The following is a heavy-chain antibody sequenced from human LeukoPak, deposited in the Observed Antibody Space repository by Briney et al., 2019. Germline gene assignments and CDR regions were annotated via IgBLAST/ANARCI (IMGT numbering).Heavy chain of an antibody. J-gene: IGHJ4*02. CDR3: ARVTSTYSTSWTSSYFDY. CDR1: GFSFRSCW. CDR2: INPEGSEE. V-gene: IGHV3-7*01. D-gene: IGHD6-13*01. Sequence: GGSLRLSCAASGFSFRSCWMSWVRQAPGRGLEWVANINPEGSEENFVDSVKGRFTIFRDNAKNSLYLQMNSLRGEDTAVYYCARVTSTYSTSWTSSYFDYWGQGTLVTVSS.